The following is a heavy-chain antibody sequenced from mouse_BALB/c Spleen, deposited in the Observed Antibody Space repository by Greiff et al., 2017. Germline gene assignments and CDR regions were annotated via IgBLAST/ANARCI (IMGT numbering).Heavy chain of an antibody. D-gene: IGHD1-1*01. CDR2: INSNGGST. J-gene: IGHJ1*01. Sequence: DVKLVESGGGLVQPGGSLKLSCAASGFTFSSYGMSWVRQTPDKRLELVATINSNGGSTYYPDSVKGRFTISRDNAKNTLYLQMSSLKSEDTAMYYCARPYGSSYVGYFDVWGAGTTVTVSS. V-gene: IGHV5-6-3*01. CDR1: GFTFSSYG. CDR3: ARPYGSSYVGYFDV.